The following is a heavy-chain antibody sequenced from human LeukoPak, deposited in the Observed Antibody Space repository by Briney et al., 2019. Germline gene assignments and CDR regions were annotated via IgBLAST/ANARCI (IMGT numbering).Heavy chain of an antibody. CDR3: ARGVVVPAAMRVLSSYYYYYMDV. V-gene: IGHV1-18*01. J-gene: IGHJ6*03. CDR2: ISAYNGNT. CDR1: GYTFTSYG. D-gene: IGHD2-2*01. Sequence: ASVKVSCKASGYTFTSYGISWVRQAPGQGLEWMGWISAYNGNTNYAQKLQGRVTMTTDTSTSTAYMELRSLRSDDTAVYYCARGVVVPAAMRVLSSYYYYYMDVWGKGTTVTVSS.